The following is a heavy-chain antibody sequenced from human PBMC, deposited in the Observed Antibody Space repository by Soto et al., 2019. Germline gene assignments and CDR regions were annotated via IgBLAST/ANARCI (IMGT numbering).Heavy chain of an antibody. Sequence: GGSLRLSCAASGFTFSSYDMHWVRQAPGKGLEWVAVISFDGSNKYYADSVRGRFTISRDNSKNTLYLQMNSPMVRGPTQGGPTPCWGQGTLVTVSS. CDR2: ISFDGSNK. CDR3: TPC. J-gene: IGHJ4*02. CDR1: GFTFSSYD. D-gene: IGHD3-10*01. V-gene: IGHV3-30*03.